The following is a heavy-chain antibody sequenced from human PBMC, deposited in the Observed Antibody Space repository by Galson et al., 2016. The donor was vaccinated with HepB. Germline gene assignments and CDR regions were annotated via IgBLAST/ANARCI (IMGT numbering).Heavy chain of an antibody. CDR2: ISGSGSST. CDR1: GFTFSNFG. V-gene: IGHV3-23*01. D-gene: IGHD3-3*01. CDR3: ARDGVRWSPVEYFHH. Sequence: SLRLSCAASGFTFSNFGTSWVRQAPGKGLEWVSLISGSGSSTSYADSVEGRFTISRDNSKNTLYLQMSSLSPDDTAVYYCARDGVRWSPVEYFHHWGQGTLVSVSS. J-gene: IGHJ1*01.